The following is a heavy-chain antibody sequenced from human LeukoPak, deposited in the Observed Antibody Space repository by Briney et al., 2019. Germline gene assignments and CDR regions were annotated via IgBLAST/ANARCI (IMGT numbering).Heavy chain of an antibody. CDR3: ANGPHYNILTGFYKVRSHLDY. D-gene: IGHD3-9*01. J-gene: IGHJ4*02. V-gene: IGHV3-11*04. Sequence: PGGSLRLSCVASGFTFHDYHMSWIRQAPGKGLEWISSISGGAFTMHYADSVEGRFTISRDNSKNTLYLQLNSLKAEDTAMYYCANGPHYNILTGFYKVRSHLDYWGQGTLVTVSS. CDR2: ISGGAFTM. CDR1: GFTFHDYH.